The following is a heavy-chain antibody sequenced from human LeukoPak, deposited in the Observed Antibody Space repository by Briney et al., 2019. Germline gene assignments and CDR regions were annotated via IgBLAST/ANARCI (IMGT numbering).Heavy chain of an antibody. Sequence: GGSLRLSCAASGFTLSGYWMHWVRQAPGKGLAWVSVIRSDGSITTYADSVKGRFTISRDTAKNTLYLQMNSLRAEDTAVYYCARDGRSGNFDKWGQGTLVSVSS. J-gene: IGHJ4*02. CDR2: IRSDGSIT. V-gene: IGHV3-74*01. CDR1: GFTLSGYW. D-gene: IGHD1-26*01. CDR3: ARDGRSGNFDK.